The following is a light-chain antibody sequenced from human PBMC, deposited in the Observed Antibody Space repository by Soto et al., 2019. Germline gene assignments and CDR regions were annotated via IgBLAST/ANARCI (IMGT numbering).Light chain of an antibody. CDR2: GAS. Sequence: EIVMTQSPATLSVSPGERATLSCRASQSVSSNLAWFQQKPGQAPRLLIYGASTRDTGISARFSGSGSGTEFPLTISSLQSGDFAVYHCQQYNKWPPTFGQGTKVDVK. V-gene: IGKV3-15*01. CDR3: QQYNKWPPT. CDR1: QSVSSN. J-gene: IGKJ1*01.